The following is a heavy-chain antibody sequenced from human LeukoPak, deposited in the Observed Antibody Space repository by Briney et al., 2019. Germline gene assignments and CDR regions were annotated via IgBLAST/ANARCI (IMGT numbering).Heavy chain of an antibody. V-gene: IGHV3-53*01. CDR3: ARDVAVAGYNWFDP. CDR2: IYSGGST. J-gene: IGHJ5*02. CDR1: GFTVSSNY. Sequence: GGSLRLSCAASGFTVSSNYMSWVRQAPGKGLEWVSVIYSGGSTYYADSVKGRFTTSRDNSKITLYLQMNSLRAEDTAVYYCARDVAVAGYNWFDPWGQGTLVTVSS. D-gene: IGHD6-19*01.